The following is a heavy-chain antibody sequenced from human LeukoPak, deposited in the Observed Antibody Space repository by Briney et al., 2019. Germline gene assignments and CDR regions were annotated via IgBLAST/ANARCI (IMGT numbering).Heavy chain of an antibody. CDR2: IWYDGSNK. V-gene: IGHV3-33*01. CDR3: ARDQGCSSTNCYSLFFHY. D-gene: IGHD2-2*01. Sequence: GRSLRLSCAASGFTFSTYGMHWVRQAPGKGLEWVALIWYDGSNKYYADSVKGRFTISRDNSVNTLYLQMNSLRAEDTAVYYCARDQGCSSTNCYSLFFHYWGQGTLVTVSS. CDR1: GFTFSTYG. J-gene: IGHJ4*02.